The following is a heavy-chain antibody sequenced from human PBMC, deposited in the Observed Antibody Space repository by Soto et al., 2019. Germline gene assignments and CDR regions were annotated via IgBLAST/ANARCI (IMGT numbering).Heavy chain of an antibody. D-gene: IGHD2-2*01. CDR2: ISAYNGNT. CDR3: ASTNNRAVPSVPLDY. Sequence: ASVKVSCKTSGYTFTNYGISWVRQAPGQGLEWLGWISAYNGNTNYAQKLQGRVTMTTDTSTSTAYMELRSLRSDDTAVYYCASTNNRAVPSVPLDYWGQGTLVTVSS. CDR1: GYTFTNYG. J-gene: IGHJ4*02. V-gene: IGHV1-18*01.